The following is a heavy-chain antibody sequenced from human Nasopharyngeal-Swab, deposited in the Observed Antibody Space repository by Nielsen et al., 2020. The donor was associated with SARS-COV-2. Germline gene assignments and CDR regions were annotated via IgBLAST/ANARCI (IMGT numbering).Heavy chain of an antibody. J-gene: IGHJ6*03. CDR1: GYSFTTFW. CDR2: IYTDDSDT. Sequence: GGSLRLSCKGSGYSFTTFWITWVRQMPGKGLEWMGIIYTDDSDTRYSPSFQGQVTFSVDKSTSTAYLQWSSLKASNTAMYYCARLRGSAFYYYYLDVWGKGTTVTVSS. D-gene: IGHD2-15*01. CDR3: ARLRGSAFYYYYLDV. V-gene: IGHV5-51*01.